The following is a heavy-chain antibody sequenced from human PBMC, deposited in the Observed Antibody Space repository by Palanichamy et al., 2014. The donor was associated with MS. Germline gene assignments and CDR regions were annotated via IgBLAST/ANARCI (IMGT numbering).Heavy chain of an antibody. J-gene: IGHJ4*02. CDR3: AREHDSWSGYSFDF. D-gene: IGHD3-3*01. V-gene: IGHV1-3*01. CDR1: GYAFTDYA. CDR2: INAGNGNT. Sequence: QVQLVQSGAAVKKPGASVKVSCKASGYAFTDYAIHWVRQAPGQRLEWMGWINAGNGNTKYSQKFQSRVTITRDTFADTAYMELSSLRSEDTALYYCAREHDSWSGYSFDFWGQGTLVTASP.